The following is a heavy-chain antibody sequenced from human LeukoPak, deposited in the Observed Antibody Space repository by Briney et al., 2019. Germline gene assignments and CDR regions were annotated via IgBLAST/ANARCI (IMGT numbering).Heavy chain of an antibody. CDR3: AKLRGNPIVVDPGYYYGMDV. V-gene: IGHV3-30*18. CDR2: ISYDGSNK. J-gene: IGHJ6*04. Sequence: RSLRLSCAASGFTFSSYGMHWVRQAPGKGLEWVAVISYDGSNKYYADSVKGRFTISRDNSKNTLYLQMNSLRAEDTAVYYCAKLRGNPIVVDPGYYYGMDVWGKGTTVTVSS. CDR1: GFTFSSYG. D-gene: IGHD2-2*01.